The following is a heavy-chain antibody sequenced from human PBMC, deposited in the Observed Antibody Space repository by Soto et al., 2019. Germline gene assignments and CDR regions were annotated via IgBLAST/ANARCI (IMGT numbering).Heavy chain of an antibody. CDR1: GGTFSSYA. V-gene: IGHV1-69*01. Sequence: QVQRVQSGAEVKKPASSVKVSCKASGGTFSSYAISWVRQAPGQGLAWMGGILPIFGKANYAQKFQCRVTITAEESTSTAKQKLSRLRSEDTAVYSGAGDVGITGKDEDFDIWGHGTMVTVSS. D-gene: IGHD1-20*01. J-gene: IGHJ3*02. CDR2: ILPIFGKA. CDR3: AGDVGITGKDEDFDI.